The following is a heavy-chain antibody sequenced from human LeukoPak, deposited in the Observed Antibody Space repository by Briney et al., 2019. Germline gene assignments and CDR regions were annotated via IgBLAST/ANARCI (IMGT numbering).Heavy chain of an antibody. CDR3: ARWCSSTSCYSTRRAFDI. D-gene: IGHD2-2*02. Sequence: SETLSLTCTISGGSISSYYWSWIRQPAGKGLEWIGRIYTSGGTNYNPSLKSRVTMSVDTSKNQFSLKLSSVTAADTAVYYCARWCSSTSCYSTRRAFDIWGQGTMVTVSS. CDR2: IYTSGGT. CDR1: GGSISSYY. J-gene: IGHJ3*02. V-gene: IGHV4-4*07.